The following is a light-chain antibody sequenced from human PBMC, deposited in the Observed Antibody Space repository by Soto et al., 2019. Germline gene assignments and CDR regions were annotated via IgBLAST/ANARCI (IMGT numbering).Light chain of an antibody. Sequence: ELVMTQSPATLSVSPGERATLSCRASQSVSSNLAWYQQKPGQAPRLLIYGASTRATGIPARFSGSGSATEFTLTISSLQSEDFAVYYCQQYNNWPGTFGQGTKVEIK. CDR3: QQYNNWPGT. CDR2: GAS. CDR1: QSVSSN. J-gene: IGKJ1*01. V-gene: IGKV3-15*01.